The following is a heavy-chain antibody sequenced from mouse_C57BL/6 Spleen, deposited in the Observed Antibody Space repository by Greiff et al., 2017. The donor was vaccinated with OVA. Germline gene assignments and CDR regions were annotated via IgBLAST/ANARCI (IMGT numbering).Heavy chain of an antibody. Sequence: QVQLQQSGAELVKPGASVKLSCKASGYTFTEYTIHWVKQRSGQGLEWIGWFYPGSGSIKYNEKFKDKATLTADKSSSTVYMELSRLTSEDSAVYFGARHKFLPITTVVAHWYFDVWGTGTTVTVSS. V-gene: IGHV1-62-2*01. D-gene: IGHD1-1*01. CDR1: GYTFTEYT. CDR2: FYPGSGSI. J-gene: IGHJ1*03. CDR3: ARHKFLPITTVVAHWYFDV.